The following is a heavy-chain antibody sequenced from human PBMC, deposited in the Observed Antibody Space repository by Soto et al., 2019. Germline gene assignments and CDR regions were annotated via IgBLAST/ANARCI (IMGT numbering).Heavy chain of an antibody. CDR2: IIPIFGTA. Sequence: QVQLVQSGAEVKKPGSSVKVSCKASGGTFSSYAISWVRQAPGQGLEWMGGIIPIFGTANYAQKFQGRVTITADESTSTAYMELSSLRSEDTAVYYCARVRYYGDYGAHYYYAMDVWGQGTTLTVSS. CDR1: GGTFSSYA. CDR3: ARVRYYGDYGAHYYYAMDV. D-gene: IGHD4-17*01. V-gene: IGHV1-69*01. J-gene: IGHJ6*02.